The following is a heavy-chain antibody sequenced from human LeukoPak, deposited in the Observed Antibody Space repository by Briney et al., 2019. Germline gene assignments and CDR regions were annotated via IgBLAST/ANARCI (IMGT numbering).Heavy chain of an antibody. V-gene: IGHV1-69*04. Sequence: SVKVSCKASGGTFSSYAISWVRQAPGQGLEWMGRIIPILGIANYAQKFQGRVAITADKSTSTAYMELSSLRSEDTAVYYCARSAVAGTFDAFDIWGQGTMVTVSS. J-gene: IGHJ3*02. CDR1: GGTFSSYA. CDR3: ARSAVAGTFDAFDI. D-gene: IGHD6-19*01. CDR2: IIPILGIA.